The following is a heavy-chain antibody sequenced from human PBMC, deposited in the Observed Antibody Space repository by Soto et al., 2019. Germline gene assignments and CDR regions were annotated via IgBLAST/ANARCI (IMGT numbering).Heavy chain of an antibody. CDR1: GFIFSNFW. D-gene: IGHD6-25*01. V-gene: IGHV3-7*01. Sequence: EEQLVESGGGLVQPGGSLRLSCAASGFIFSNFWINWVRQAPGKGLEWVANINQDGSEKYYVDSVKGRFTISRDNATKSLYLQMNSLRAEDTAVYYCAVLSIAAVVDFWGQGTLVTVSS. J-gene: IGHJ4*02. CDR2: INQDGSEK. CDR3: AVLSIAAVVDF.